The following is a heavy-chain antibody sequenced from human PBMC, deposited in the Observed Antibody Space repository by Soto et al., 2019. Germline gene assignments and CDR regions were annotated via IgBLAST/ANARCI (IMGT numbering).Heavy chain of an antibody. D-gene: IGHD3-16*01. CDR3: ARDPWAADY. J-gene: IGHJ4*02. CDR1: GFTFSNYD. CDR2: ISTAGNT. Sequence: GGSLRLSCAASGFTFSNYDMHWVRQATGKGLEWVSTISTAGNTYSPGSVKGRFTISRENAKNSLYLQMNSLRAEDTAVYYCARDPWAADYWGQGTLVTVSS. V-gene: IGHV3-13*01.